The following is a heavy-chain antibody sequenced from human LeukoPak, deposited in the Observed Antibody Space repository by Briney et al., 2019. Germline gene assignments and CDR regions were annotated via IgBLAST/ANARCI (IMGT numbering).Heavy chain of an antibody. D-gene: IGHD6-13*01. J-gene: IGHJ4*02. V-gene: IGHV1-24*01. Sequence: ASVKVSCKVSGYTLTESSMHWVRQAPGKGLEWMGGFDPEDGETIYAQKFQGRVTMTEDTSTDTAYMELSSLRSEDTAVYYCATQYSSSWSTDFDYWGQGTLVTVSS. CDR3: ATQYSSSWSTDFDY. CDR2: FDPEDGET. CDR1: GYTLTESS.